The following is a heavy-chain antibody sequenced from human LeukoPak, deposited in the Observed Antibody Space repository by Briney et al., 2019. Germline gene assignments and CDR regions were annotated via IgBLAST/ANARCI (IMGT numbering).Heavy chain of an antibody. V-gene: IGHV6-1*01. CDR3: ARATGNSYDY. D-gene: IGHD1-26*01. J-gene: IGHJ4*02. CDR1: GDSVSSNLVT. CDR2: TYYRSKWSN. Sequence: SQTLSLTCAISGDSVSSNLVTWNWIRQSPSRGLEWLGRTYYRSKWSNDYVISLEGRITINPDTSKNQFSLQVDSVTPEDTAAYYCARATGNSYDYWGQGTLVTVSS.